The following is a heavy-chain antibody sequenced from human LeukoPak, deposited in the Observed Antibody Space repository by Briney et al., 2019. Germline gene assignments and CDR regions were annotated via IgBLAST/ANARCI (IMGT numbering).Heavy chain of an antibody. V-gene: IGHV4-31*03. D-gene: IGHD1-14*01. Sequence: SETLSLTCTVSGGSISSGGYYWSWIRQHPGKGLEWIGYIYYSGSTYYNPSLKSRVTISVDTSKNQFSLKLSSVTAADTAAYYCARENPRHFDYWGQGTLVTVSS. J-gene: IGHJ4*02. CDR1: GGSISSGGYY. CDR2: IYYSGST. CDR3: ARENPRHFDY.